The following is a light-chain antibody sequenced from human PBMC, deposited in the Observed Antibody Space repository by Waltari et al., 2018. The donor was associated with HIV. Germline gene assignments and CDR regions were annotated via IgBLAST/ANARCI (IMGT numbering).Light chain of an antibody. CDR1: SSNIGNDN. CDR3: VGWDGSLSGYV. Sequence: QSVLTQPPSASGTPGQTVTISCSGSSSNIGNDNVYWYQQLPGMTPKLLIYKNYQRPSGVPALFSGSKSGTSAALAISGLRSEDEADYYCVGWDGSLSGYVFGAGTTVTVL. J-gene: IGLJ1*01. V-gene: IGLV1-47*01. CDR2: KNY.